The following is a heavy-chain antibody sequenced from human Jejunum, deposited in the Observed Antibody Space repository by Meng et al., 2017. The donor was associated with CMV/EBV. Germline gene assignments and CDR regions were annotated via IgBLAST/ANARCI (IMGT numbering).Heavy chain of an antibody. D-gene: IGHD1-26*01. CDR1: GYNFTNYG. J-gene: IGHJ4*02. V-gene: IGHV1-18*01. CDR2: ISAYNGNT. CDR3: ARVEVGITSGDY. Sequence: QAQCVQAGGKVKKPGASVKFSCKASGYNFTNYGITWVRQAPGQGLEWMGWISAYNGNTNYAQTLQGRLTMTTDTSTSTAYMELRSLRSDDTAVYYCARVEVGITSGDYWGQGTLVTVSS.